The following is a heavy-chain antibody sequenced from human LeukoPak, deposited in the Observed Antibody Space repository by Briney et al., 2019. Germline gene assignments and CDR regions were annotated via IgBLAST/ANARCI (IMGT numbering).Heavy chain of an antibody. J-gene: IGHJ3*02. Sequence: SETLSLTCTVSGYSISSGYYWGWIRQPPGKGLEWIGSIYHSGSTYYNPSLKSRVTISVDTSKNQFSLKLSSVAAADTAVYYCARDSNYYDSSGYYPINDAFDIWGQGTMVTVSS. CDR3: ARDSNYYDSSGYYPINDAFDI. V-gene: IGHV4-38-2*02. CDR1: GYSISSGYY. D-gene: IGHD3-22*01. CDR2: IYHSGST.